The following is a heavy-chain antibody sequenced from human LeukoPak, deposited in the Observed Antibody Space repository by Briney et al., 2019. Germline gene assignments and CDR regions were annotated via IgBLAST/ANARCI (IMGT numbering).Heavy chain of an antibody. CDR1: GFTFSSYA. CDR3: AGDDGDSAQRHSGYGYFDY. Sequence: GGSLRLSCAASGFTFSSYAMHWVRQAPGKGLEWVAVISYDGSNKYYADSVKGRFTISRDNSKNTLYLQMNSLRAEDTAVYYCAGDDGDSAQRHSGYGYFDYWGQGTLVTVSS. V-gene: IGHV3-30-3*01. J-gene: IGHJ4*02. D-gene: IGHD5-12*01. CDR2: ISYDGSNK.